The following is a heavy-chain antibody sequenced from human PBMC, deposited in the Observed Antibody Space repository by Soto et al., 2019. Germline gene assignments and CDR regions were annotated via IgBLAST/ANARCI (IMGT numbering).Heavy chain of an antibody. CDR1: GFTFTSSA. V-gene: IGHV1-58*02. J-gene: IGHJ6*03. CDR2: IVVGSGNT. CDR3: AASRSSYYYYMDV. Sequence: SVNVSCKASGFTFTSSAMQWVRQARGQRLEWIGWIVVGSGNTNYAQKFQERVTITRDMSTSTAYMELSSLRSEDTAVYYCAASRSSYYYYMDVWGKGTTVTVSS.